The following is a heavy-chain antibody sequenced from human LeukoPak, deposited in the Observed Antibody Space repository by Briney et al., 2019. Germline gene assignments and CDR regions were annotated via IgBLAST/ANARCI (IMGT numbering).Heavy chain of an antibody. Sequence: SETLSLTCAVYGGSFSGYYWSWIRQPPGKGLEWIGEINHSGSTNYNPSLKSRVTISVDTSKNQLSLKLSSVTAADTAVYCCARGYGFSSGWYRKYFDYWGQGTLVTVSS. CDR3: ARGYGFSSGWYRKYFDY. D-gene: IGHD6-19*01. CDR1: GGSFSGYY. V-gene: IGHV4-34*01. J-gene: IGHJ4*02. CDR2: INHSGST.